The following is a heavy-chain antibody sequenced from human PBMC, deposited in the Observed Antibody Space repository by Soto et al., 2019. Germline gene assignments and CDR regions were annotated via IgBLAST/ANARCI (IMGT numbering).Heavy chain of an antibody. CDR1: GFTFSSYA. Sequence: PGGSLRLSCAASGFTFSSYAMSWVRQAPGKGLEWVSAISGSGGSTYYADSVKGRFTISRDNSKNTLYLQMNSLRAEDTAVYYSAKESRWARYCSGGSFFLECYYYYYMDVWGKGTTVTVSS. CDR3: AKESRWARYCSGGSFFLECYYYYYMDV. D-gene: IGHD2-15*01. J-gene: IGHJ6*03. CDR2: ISGSGGST. V-gene: IGHV3-23*01.